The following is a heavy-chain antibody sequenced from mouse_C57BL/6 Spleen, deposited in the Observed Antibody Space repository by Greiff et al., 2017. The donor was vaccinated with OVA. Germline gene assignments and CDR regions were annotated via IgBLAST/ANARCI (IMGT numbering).Heavy chain of an antibody. D-gene: IGHD1-1*01. V-gene: IGHV6-3*01. CDR1: GFTFSNYW. J-gene: IGHJ2*01. CDR3: TEGDYGRSWVDY. Sequence: EVKLVESGGGLVQPGGSMKLSCVASGFTFSNYWMNWVRQSPEKGLEWVAQIRLKSDNYATHYAESVKGRFTISRDDSKSSVYLQMNNLRAEDTGIYYCTEGDYGRSWVDYWGQGTTLTVSS. CDR2: IRLKSDNYAT.